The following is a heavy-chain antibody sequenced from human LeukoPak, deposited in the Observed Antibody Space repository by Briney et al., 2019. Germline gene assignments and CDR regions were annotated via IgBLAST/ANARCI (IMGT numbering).Heavy chain of an antibody. CDR2: INPSGGGT. V-gene: IGHV1-46*01. J-gene: IGHJ4*02. D-gene: IGHD2-15*01. Sequence: ASVKVSCKASGYTFTKYSMHWVRQAPGQGLEWMGVINPSGGGTSYAQKFQDRVTMTRDTSTSTVYMELSSLRSEDTAVYYCARDPCSGGSCYNFFDYWGQGTLVTVSS. CDR3: ARDPCSGGSCYNFFDY. CDR1: GYTFTKYS.